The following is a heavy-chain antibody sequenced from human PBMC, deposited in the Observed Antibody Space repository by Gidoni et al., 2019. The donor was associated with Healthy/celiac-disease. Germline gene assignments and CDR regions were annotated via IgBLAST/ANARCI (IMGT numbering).Heavy chain of an antibody. CDR1: GFTFSSYE. D-gene: IGHD2-21*01. V-gene: IGHV3-48*03. CDR2: ISSSGSTI. J-gene: IGHJ4*02. Sequence: EVQLVESGGGLVQSGGSLRLSCAASGFTFSSYEMNWVRQAPGKGLEWVSYISSSGSTIYYADSVKGRFTISRDNAKNSLYLQMNSLRAEDTAVYYCARGRPQERVPLWYWGQGTLVTVSS. CDR3: ARGRPQERVPLWY.